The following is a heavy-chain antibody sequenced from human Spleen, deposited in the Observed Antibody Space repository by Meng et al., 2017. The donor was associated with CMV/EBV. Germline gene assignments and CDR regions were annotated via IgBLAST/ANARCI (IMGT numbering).Heavy chain of an antibody. D-gene: IGHD1-20*01. CDR3: ARGRAHNWNYFDF. CDR1: GFTFSRYS. V-gene: IGHV3-21*05. Sequence: GGSLRLSCAASGFTFSRYSMNWVRQAPGKGLEWVSYISGSGSDTYYADSVKGRFTVSRDNAKNSLYLQMSSLRAEDTAVYCCARGRAHNWNYFDFWGQGTLVTVSS. J-gene: IGHJ4*02. CDR2: ISGSGSDT.